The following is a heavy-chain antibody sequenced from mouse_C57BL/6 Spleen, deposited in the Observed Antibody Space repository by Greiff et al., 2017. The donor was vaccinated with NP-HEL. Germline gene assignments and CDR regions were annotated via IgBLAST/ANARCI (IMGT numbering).Heavy chain of an antibody. D-gene: IGHD1-1*01. Sequence: EVQLVESGGGLVKPGGSLKLSCAASGFTFSGYAMSWVRQTPEKRLEWVATISDGGSYTYYPDNVKGRFTISRDNAKNNLYLQMSHLKSEDTAMYYCAREATVVANLFDYWGQGTTLTVSS. J-gene: IGHJ2*01. CDR3: AREATVVANLFDY. V-gene: IGHV5-4*01. CDR1: GFTFSGYA. CDR2: ISDGGSYT.